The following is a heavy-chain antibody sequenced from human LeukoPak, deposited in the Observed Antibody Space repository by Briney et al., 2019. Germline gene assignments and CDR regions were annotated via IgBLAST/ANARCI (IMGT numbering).Heavy chain of an antibody. CDR1: GGSLSGYY. Sequence: SETLSLTCAVSGGSLSGYYWSWIRQSPGKGLEWIGEVNHRGSAHYNPSLKSRVTISLDTSKNQFSLTMNFVTAADTSMYFCARGNSGGAFGDLYYFMDVWGKGTTVSVSS. CDR2: VNHRGSA. CDR3: ARGNSGGAFGDLYYFMDV. D-gene: IGHD1-1*01. J-gene: IGHJ6*03. V-gene: IGHV4-34*01.